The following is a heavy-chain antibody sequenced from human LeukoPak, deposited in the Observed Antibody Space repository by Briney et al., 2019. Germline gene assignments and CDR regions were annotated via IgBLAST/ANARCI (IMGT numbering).Heavy chain of an antibody. CDR1: GFTFSSYE. V-gene: IGHV3-48*03. Sequence: PGGSLRLSCAASGFTFSSYEMNWVRQAPGKGLEWVSYISSSGSTKYYADSVKGRFTISRDNAKDSLYLQMNSLRAEDTAPYYCARDRRRDGNNYLDYWGQGTLVTVSS. D-gene: IGHD5-24*01. J-gene: IGHJ4*02. CDR3: ARDRRRDGNNYLDY. CDR2: ISSSGSTK.